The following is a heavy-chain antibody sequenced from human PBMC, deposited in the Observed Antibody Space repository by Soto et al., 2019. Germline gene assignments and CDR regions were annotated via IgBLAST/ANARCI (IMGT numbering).Heavy chain of an antibody. CDR2: IYYSGST. CDR3: ARDRRIEGDSYYGMDV. J-gene: IGHJ6*02. V-gene: IGHV4-30-4*01. CDR1: GGSISSGDYY. D-gene: IGHD2-21*01. Sequence: SETLSLTCTVSGGSISSGDYYWSWIRQPPGKGLEWIGYIYYSGSTYYNPSLKSRVTISVDTSKNQFSLKLSSVTAADTAVYYCARDRRIEGDSYYGMDVWGQGTTVTVSS.